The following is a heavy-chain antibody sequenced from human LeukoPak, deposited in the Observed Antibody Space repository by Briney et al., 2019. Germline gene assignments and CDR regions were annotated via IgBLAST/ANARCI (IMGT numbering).Heavy chain of an antibody. CDR1: GFTFSDYY. V-gene: IGHV3-11*04. CDR3: AREVSNCGGDCYTGSLTLYYYYYYMDV. D-gene: IGHD2-21*02. J-gene: IGHJ6*03. CDR2: ISSSGSTI. Sequence: GGSLRLSCAASGFTFSDYYMSWIRQAPGKGLEWVSYISSSGSTIYYADSVKGRFTISRDNAKNSLYLQMNSLRAEDTAVYYCAREVSNCGGDCYTGSLTLYYYYYYMDVWGKGTTVTVSS.